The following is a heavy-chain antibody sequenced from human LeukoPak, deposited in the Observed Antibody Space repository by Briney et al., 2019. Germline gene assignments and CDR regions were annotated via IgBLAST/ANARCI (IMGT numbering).Heavy chain of an antibody. CDR3: ARDAELTGYCSGGSCYGDNWFDP. V-gene: IGHV3-21*01. J-gene: IGHJ5*02. D-gene: IGHD2-15*01. CDR1: GFTFSSYS. Sequence: GGSLRLSCAASGFTFSSYSMNWVRQAPGKGLEWVSSISSSSYIYYADSVKGRFTISRDNAKNSLYLQMNSLRAEDTAVYYCARDAELTGYCSGGSCYGDNWFDPWGQGTLVTVSS. CDR2: ISSSSYI.